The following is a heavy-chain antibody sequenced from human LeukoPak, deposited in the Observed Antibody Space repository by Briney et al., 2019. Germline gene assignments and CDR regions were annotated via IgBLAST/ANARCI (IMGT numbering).Heavy chain of an antibody. CDR1: GFTFSSYE. CDR3: ARDRFIPYYGMDV. CDR2: ISSSGSTI. V-gene: IGHV3-48*03. J-gene: IGHJ6*02. Sequence: GGSLRLSCAASGFTFSSYEMNWVRQAPGKGLEWVSYISSSGSTIYYADSVKGRFTISRDNAKNSLYLQMNSLRAEDTAVYYCARDRFIPYYGMDVWGQGTTVTVSS. D-gene: IGHD3-10*01.